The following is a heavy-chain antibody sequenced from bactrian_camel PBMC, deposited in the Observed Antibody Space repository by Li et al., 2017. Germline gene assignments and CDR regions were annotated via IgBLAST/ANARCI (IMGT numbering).Heavy chain of an antibody. V-gene: IGHV3S40*01. CDR2: LDSGGSSP. Sequence: VQLVESGGGSVQSGGSLRLSCEPSGFLFETYNMTWVRRAPGKGLEWVSGLDSGGSSPTYGDSVKGRFTISQDNAKNTVSLQMNSLKPEDTAMYYCSLQTARLCVLKISVNKYWGQGTQVTVS. CDR3: SLQTARLCVLKISVNKY. J-gene: IGHJ4*01. D-gene: IGHD4*01. CDR1: GFLFETYN.